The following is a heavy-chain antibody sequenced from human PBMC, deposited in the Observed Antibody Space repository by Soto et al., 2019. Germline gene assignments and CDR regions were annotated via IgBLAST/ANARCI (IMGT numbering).Heavy chain of an antibody. CDR1: GGSISSGDYY. CDR2: IYYSGST. Sequence: QVQLQESGPGLVKPSQTLSLTCTVSGGSISSGDYYWSWIRQPPGKGLEWIGYIYYSGSTYYNPSLKSRVTLSVDTSKNQFSLKLSSVTAADTAVYYWARHRSGYDEVFDYWGQGTLVTVSS. D-gene: IGHD5-12*01. CDR3: ARHRSGYDEVFDY. V-gene: IGHV4-30-4*01. J-gene: IGHJ4*02.